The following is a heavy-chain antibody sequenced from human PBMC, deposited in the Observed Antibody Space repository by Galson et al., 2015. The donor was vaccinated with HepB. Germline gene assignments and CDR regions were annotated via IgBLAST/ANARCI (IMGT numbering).Heavy chain of an antibody. J-gene: IGHJ4*02. CDR2: IWYDGSNK. Sequence: SLRLSCAASGFTFSSYGMHWVRQAPGKGLEWVAVIWYDGSNKYYADSVKGRFTISRDNSKNTLYLQMNSLRAEDTAVYYCARDRGSTSCLDYWGQGTLVTVSS. D-gene: IGHD2-2*01. CDR3: ARDRGSTSCLDY. V-gene: IGHV3-33*01. CDR1: GFTFSSYG.